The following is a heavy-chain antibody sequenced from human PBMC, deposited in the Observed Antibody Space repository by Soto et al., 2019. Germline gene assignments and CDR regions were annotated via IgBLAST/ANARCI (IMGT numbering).Heavy chain of an antibody. CDR2: IYYSGST. CDR3: ARTGLDYYDSSGYPYYFDY. J-gene: IGHJ4*02. D-gene: IGHD3-22*01. CDR1: GGSISSYY. V-gene: IGHV4-59*01. Sequence: SETLSLTCTVSGGSISSYYWSWIRQPPGKGLEWIGYIYYSGSTNYNPSLKSRVTISVDTSKNQFSLKLSSVTAADTAVYYCARTGLDYYDSSGYPYYFDYWGQGILVTVSS.